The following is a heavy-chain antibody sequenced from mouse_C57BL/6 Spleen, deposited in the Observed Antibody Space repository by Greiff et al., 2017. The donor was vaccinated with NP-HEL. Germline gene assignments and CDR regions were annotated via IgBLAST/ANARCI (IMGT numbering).Heavy chain of an antibody. CDR1: GFSLTSYG. V-gene: IGHV2-2*01. CDR2: IWSGGST. Sequence: VKLMESGPGLVQPSQSLSITCTVSGFSLTSYGVHWVRQSPGKGLEWLGVIWSGGSTDYNAAFISRLSISKDNSKSQVFFKMNSLQADDTAIYYCARGGSSPYYYAMDYWGQGTSVTVSS. CDR3: ARGGSSPYYYAMDY. D-gene: IGHD1-1*01. J-gene: IGHJ4*01.